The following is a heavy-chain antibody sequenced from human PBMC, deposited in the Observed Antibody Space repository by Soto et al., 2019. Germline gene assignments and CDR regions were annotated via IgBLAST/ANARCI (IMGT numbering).Heavy chain of an antibody. J-gene: IGHJ4*02. D-gene: IGHD2-15*01. Sequence: QVKLVQSGAEVKKPGSSVKVSCKASGGTFSSYAISWVRQAPGQGLEWMGGIIPIFGTANYAQKFQGRVTITADESTRTAYMELSSLRSEDTAVYYWARWYCSGGSCSDYWGQGTLVTVSS. CDR2: IIPIFGTA. CDR1: GGTFSSYA. V-gene: IGHV1-69*01. CDR3: ARWYCSGGSCSDY.